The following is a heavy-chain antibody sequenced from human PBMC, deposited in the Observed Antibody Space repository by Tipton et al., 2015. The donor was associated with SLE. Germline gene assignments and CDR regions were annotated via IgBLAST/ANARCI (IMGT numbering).Heavy chain of an antibody. CDR3: ARGLDDSSGYDVHGAFDI. J-gene: IGHJ3*02. CDR1: GGSISSYY. D-gene: IGHD3-22*01. V-gene: IGHV4-4*09. CDR2: IYTSGST. Sequence: TLSLTCTASGGSISSYYWSWIRQPPGKGLEWIGYIYTSGSTNYNPSLKSRLTISLDTSKNQFSLNLSSVTAADTAVYYCARGLDDSSGYDVHGAFDIWGQGTLVTVSS.